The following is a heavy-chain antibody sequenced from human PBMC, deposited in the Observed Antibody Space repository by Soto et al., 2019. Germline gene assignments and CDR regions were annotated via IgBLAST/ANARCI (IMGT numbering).Heavy chain of an antibody. CDR3: AREFSHGMDV. CDR2: IIPIFGTA. V-gene: IGHV1-69*13. J-gene: IGHJ6*02. CDR1: GGTFSSYA. Sequence: SVKVSCKASGGTFSSYAISWVRQAPRQGLEWMGGIIPIFGTANYAQKFQGRVTITADESTSTAYMELSSLRSEDTAVYYCAREFSHGMDVWGQGTTVTVSS.